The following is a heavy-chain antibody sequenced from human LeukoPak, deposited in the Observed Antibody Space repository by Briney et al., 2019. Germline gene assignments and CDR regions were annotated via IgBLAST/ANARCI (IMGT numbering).Heavy chain of an antibody. CDR3: AKARAYSYASDY. CDR1: GGSFSGYY. CDR2: INHSGST. Sequence: SETLSLTCAVYGGSFSGYYWSWIRQPPGKGLEWIGEINHSGSTNYNPSLKSRVTISVDTSKNQFSLKLSSVTAADTAVYYCAKARAYSYASDYWGQGTLVTVSS. J-gene: IGHJ4*02. D-gene: IGHD5-18*01. V-gene: IGHV4-34*01.